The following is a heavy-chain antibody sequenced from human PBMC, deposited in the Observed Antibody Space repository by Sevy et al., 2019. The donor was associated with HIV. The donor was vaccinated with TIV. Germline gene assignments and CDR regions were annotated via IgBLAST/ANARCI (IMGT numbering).Heavy chain of an antibody. CDR1: GFTFSSYW. CDR2: IKQDGSEK. J-gene: IGHJ6*02. Sequence: LSLTCAASGFTFSSYWMSWVRQAPGKGLEWVANIKQDGSEKYYVDSVKGRFTISRDNAKKSLYLQMNSLGAEDTAVYYCARESEWHYDFWSGYPAPFDYYYGMDVWGQGTTVTVSS. D-gene: IGHD3-3*01. V-gene: IGHV3-7*01. CDR3: ARESEWHYDFWSGYPAPFDYYYGMDV.